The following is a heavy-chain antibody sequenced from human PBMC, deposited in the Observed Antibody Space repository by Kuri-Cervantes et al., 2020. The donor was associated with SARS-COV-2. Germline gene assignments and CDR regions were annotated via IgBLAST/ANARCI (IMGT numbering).Heavy chain of an antibody. CDR3: ARKNYLRSWGMDV. CDR2: INHSGST. D-gene: IGHD1-7*01. J-gene: IGHJ6*01. Sequence: SETLSLTCAAYGGSFSGYYWSWIHQPPGKGLEWIGEINHSGSTNYNPSLKSRVTISVDTSKNQFSLKLSSVTAADTAVYYCARKNYLRSWGMDVWGQGTTVTGAS. CDR1: GGSFSGYY. V-gene: IGHV4-34*01.